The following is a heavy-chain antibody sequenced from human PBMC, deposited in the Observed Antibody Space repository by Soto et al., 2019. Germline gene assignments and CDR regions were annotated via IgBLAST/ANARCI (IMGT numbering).Heavy chain of an antibody. CDR1: GGSISSGGYY. D-gene: IGHD2-15*01. Sequence: SETLSLTCTVSGGSISSGGYYWSWIRQHPGKGLEWIGYIYYSGSTYYNPSLKSRVTISVDTSKNQFSLKLSSVTAADTAVYYCARTVRRSDCSGGSCYTYSTNWLDPWGQGTLVTVSS. CDR2: IYYSGST. CDR3: ARTVRRSDCSGGSCYTYSTNWLDP. J-gene: IGHJ5*02. V-gene: IGHV4-31*03.